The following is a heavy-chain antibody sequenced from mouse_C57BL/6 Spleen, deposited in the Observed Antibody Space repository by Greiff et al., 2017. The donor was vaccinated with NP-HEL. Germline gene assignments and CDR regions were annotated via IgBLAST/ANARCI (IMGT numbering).Heavy chain of an antibody. J-gene: IGHJ2*01. CDR1: GYAFSSSW. Sequence: QVQLQQSGPELVKPGASVKISCKASGYAFSSSWMNWVKQRPGQGLEWIGRIYPGDGDTNYNGKFKGKATLTAEKSSSTAYMQRSSLTSEDSAVYFCAREAYYGSSSFDYWGQGTTLTVSS. CDR2: IYPGDGDT. V-gene: IGHV1-82*01. CDR3: AREAYYGSSSFDY. D-gene: IGHD1-1*01.